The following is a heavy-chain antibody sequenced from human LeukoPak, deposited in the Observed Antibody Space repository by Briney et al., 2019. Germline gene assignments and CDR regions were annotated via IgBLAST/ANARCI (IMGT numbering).Heavy chain of an antibody. CDR2: INPSSGGT. Sequence: ASVKVSCKASGFTFTGYYTHWVRQAPGQGLEWMGWINPSSGGTNYAQKFQGRVTMTRDTSITTAYMELTSLRSDDTAVYYCARDLFYSVSGTYYNVGRVFNYWGQGTLVTVSS. D-gene: IGHD3-10*01. CDR3: ARDLFYSVSGTYYNVGRVFNY. CDR1: GFTFTGYY. V-gene: IGHV1-2*02. J-gene: IGHJ4*02.